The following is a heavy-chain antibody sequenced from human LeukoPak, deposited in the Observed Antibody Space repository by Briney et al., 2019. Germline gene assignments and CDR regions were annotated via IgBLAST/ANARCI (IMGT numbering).Heavy chain of an antibody. CDR3: ARGIAATIQDY. CDR2: IYGGGTT. CDR1: GFTVSSNY. D-gene: IGHD5-12*01. Sequence: PGGSLRLSCAASGFTVSSNYMTWVRQAPGKGLEWVSVIYGGGTTYYADSVKGRFTISRDKSKNTLHLQMNSLRADDTAVYYCARGIAATIQDYWGQGTLVTVSS. J-gene: IGHJ4*02. V-gene: IGHV3-66*01.